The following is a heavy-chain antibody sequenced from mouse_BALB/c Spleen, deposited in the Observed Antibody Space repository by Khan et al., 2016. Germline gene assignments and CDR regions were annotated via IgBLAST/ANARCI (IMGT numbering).Heavy chain of an antibody. CDR1: GYTFTSYW. V-gene: IGHV1-87*01. D-gene: IGHD2-2*01. J-gene: IGHJ2*01. CDR3: ARRGYGYHFDY. Sequence: QVQLQQSGAELARPGASVKLSCKASGYTFTSYWMQWVKQRPGQGLEWIGAIYPGDGDTRYTQKFKGKATLTADKSSSTAYMQLSRLASEDSAVYYCARRGYGYHFDYWGQGTTLTVSS. CDR2: IYPGDGDT.